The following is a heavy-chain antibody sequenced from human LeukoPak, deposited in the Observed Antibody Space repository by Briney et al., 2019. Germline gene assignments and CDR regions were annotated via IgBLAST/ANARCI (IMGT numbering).Heavy chain of an antibody. J-gene: IGHJ4*02. CDR1: GGSISSGSYF. Sequence: PSETLSLTCNVSGGSISSGSYFWGWIRQPPGKGLEWIGNIYYSGNSYYNPSLKSRVTMSVDTSKNQFSLKLSSVTAADTAVYYCARGDDARSVVPAAYYFDYWGQGTLVTVSS. CDR3: ARGDDARSVVPAAYYFDY. V-gene: IGHV4-39*01. D-gene: IGHD2-2*01. CDR2: IYYSGNS.